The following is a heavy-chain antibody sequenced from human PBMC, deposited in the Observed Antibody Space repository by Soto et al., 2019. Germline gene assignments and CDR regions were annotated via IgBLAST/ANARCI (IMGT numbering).Heavy chain of an antibody. CDR3: ARDHYGGYGIGLDY. J-gene: IGHJ4*02. CDR1: EFTFSDYW. D-gene: IGHD4-17*01. Sequence: GGSLRLSCAASEFTFSDYWMHWVRQAPGKGLEWVSRIKRDGSTTNYADSVKGRFTISRDNAKNTLYLEMNSLRVEDTAVYHCARDHYGGYGIGLDYWGQGTLVTVSS. V-gene: IGHV3-74*01. CDR2: IKRDGSTT.